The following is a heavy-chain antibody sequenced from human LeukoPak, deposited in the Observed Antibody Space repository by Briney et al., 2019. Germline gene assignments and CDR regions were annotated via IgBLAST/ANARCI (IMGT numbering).Heavy chain of an antibody. CDR3: ARVPPPSYYYDSSGYLGFDY. Sequence: SGTLSLTCTVSGGSISSGDYYWSWIRQPPGKGLEWIGYIYYSGSTYYNPSLKSRVTISVDTSKNQFSLKLSSVTAADTAVYYCARVPPPSYYYDSSGYLGFDYWGQGTLVTVSS. D-gene: IGHD3-22*01. J-gene: IGHJ4*02. V-gene: IGHV4-30-4*01. CDR1: GGSISSGDYY. CDR2: IYYSGST.